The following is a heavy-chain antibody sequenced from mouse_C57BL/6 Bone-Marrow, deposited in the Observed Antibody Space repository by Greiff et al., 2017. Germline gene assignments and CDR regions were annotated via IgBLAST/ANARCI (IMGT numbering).Heavy chain of an antibody. D-gene: IGHD1-1*01. V-gene: IGHV1-22*01. CDR1: GYTFTDYN. Sequence: VQLQQPGPELVKPGASVKMSCKASGYTFTDYNMHWVKQSHGKSLEWIGYINPNNGGTSYNQKFKGKATLTVNKSSSTAYMELRSLTSEDSAVYYCARESFTGFPFDDWGQGTTLTVSS. CDR3: ARESFTGFPFDD. CDR2: INPNNGGT. J-gene: IGHJ2*01.